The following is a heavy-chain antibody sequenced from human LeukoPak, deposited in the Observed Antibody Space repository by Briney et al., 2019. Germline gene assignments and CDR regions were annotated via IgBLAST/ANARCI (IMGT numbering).Heavy chain of an antibody. CDR2: IYSGGST. Sequence: GGSLRLSCAASGFTVSSNYMSWVRQAPGKGLEWVSVIYSGGSTYYADSVKGRFTISRDNSKNTLYLQMNSLRAEDTAVYYCASLSSSWYYFDYWGRGTLVTVSS. V-gene: IGHV3-53*01. CDR1: GFTVSSNY. D-gene: IGHD6-13*01. J-gene: IGHJ4*02. CDR3: ASLSSSWYYFDY.